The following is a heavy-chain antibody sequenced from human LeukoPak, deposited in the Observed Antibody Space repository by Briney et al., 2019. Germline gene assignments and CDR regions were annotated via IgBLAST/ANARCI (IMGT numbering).Heavy chain of an antibody. D-gene: IGHD6-13*01. J-gene: IGHJ4*02. CDR1: GFTFSSYS. CDR2: ISSSSCYI. CDR3: ARTPGIAAAGTNY. V-gene: IGHV3-21*01. Sequence: GGSLRLSCAASGFTFSSYSMNWVRQAPGKGLEWVSSISSSSCYIYYADSVKGRFTISRDNAKNSLYLQMNSLRAEDTAVYYCARTPGIAAAGTNYWGQGTLVTISS.